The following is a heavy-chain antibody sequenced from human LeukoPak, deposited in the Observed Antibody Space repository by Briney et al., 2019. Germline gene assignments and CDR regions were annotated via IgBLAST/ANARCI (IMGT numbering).Heavy chain of an antibody. CDR3: ARDYGQPLSSRVADY. J-gene: IGHJ4*02. CDR2: ISAYNGNT. D-gene: IGHD2-15*01. V-gene: IGHV1-18*04. CDR1: GYTFTGYY. Sequence: LGASVKVSCKASGYTFTGYYMHWVRQAPGQGLEWMGWISAYNGNTSYAQKLQSRVTMTTDTSTSTAYMELRSLRSDDTAVYYCARDYGQPLSSRVADYWGQGTLVTVSS.